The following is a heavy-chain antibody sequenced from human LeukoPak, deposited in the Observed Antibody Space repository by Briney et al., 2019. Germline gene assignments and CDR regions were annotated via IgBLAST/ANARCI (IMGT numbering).Heavy chain of an antibody. CDR1: GGSINSGSDQ. Sequence: KPSQTLSLTCTVSGGSINSGSDQGNWGRQPGGEGGEWIVRFYASGTNYNPSLNSRVTISVDTSKNQFSLKLSSVTAADTAVYYCAREYRSGYDDKIDYWGQGTLVTVSS. V-gene: IGHV4-61*02. J-gene: IGHJ4*02. CDR2: FYASGT. D-gene: IGHD3-22*01. CDR3: AREYRSGYDDKIDY.